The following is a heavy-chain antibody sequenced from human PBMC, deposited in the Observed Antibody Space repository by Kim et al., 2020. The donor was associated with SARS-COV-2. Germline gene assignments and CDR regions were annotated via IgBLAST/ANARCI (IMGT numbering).Heavy chain of an antibody. CDR2: INDDSKKK. D-gene: IGHD1-26*01. J-gene: IGHJ5*02. CDR1: GFDFSRRNL. Sequence: GGSLRLSCAASGFDFSRRNLMLWVRQAPGKGLEWVANINDDSKKKNYADSVKGRFTFSRDNAKNLLYLQMNSLRAEDTAIYYCARLVGWSFVPWGQGTLAPVAS. CDR3: ARLVGWSFVP. V-gene: IGHV3-7*01.